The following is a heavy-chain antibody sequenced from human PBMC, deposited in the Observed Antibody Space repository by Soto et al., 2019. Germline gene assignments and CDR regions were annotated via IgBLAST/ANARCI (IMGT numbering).Heavy chain of an antibody. Sequence: QVQLQESGPGLVKPSQTLSLTCTVSGGSISSGGYYWIWIRQHPGKGLAWSGYIYYSGSTSYNPYLKRRVTIAVEQSKNLFSLKLSSVTAADTAVYYCARGARSPRVGDNWFDPWGQGTLVTVSS. D-gene: IGHD3-16*01. CDR3: ARGARSPRVGDNWFDP. CDR2: IYYSGST. V-gene: IGHV4-31*03. J-gene: IGHJ5*02. CDR1: GGSISSGGYY.